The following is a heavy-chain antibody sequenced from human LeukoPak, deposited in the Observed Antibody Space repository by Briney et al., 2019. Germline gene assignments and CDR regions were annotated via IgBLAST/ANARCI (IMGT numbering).Heavy chain of an antibody. D-gene: IGHD6-6*01. J-gene: IGHJ4*02. CDR1: GFTFSSYS. Sequence: GGSLRLSCAASGFTFSSYSMNCVRQAPGTGLEWVSSISSSSSYIYYADSVKGRFTISRDNAKNSLYLQMNSLRAEDTAVYYCARGLTIAARLFDYWGQGTLVTVSS. CDR3: ARGLTIAARLFDY. CDR2: ISSSSSYI. V-gene: IGHV3-21*01.